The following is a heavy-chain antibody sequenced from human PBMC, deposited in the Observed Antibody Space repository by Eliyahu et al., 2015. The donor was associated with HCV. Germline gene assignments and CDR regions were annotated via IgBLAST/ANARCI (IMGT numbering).Heavy chain of an antibody. CDR2: VSHSGTT. J-gene: IGHJ1*01. CDR1: GESMSGPDYGPLYF. Sequence: QLQLQESGPGLVQPSETLSLTCTASGESMSGPDYGPLYFCGWIRQSPGKGLEWIGSVSHSGTTYYNPALKSRVTMSVDTSKKQFSLSLSSVTASDTAVYYCASHWRDRGLRYFDWSWGGQGTLVTVSS. CDR3: ASHWRDRGLRYFDWSW. V-gene: IGHV4-39*01. D-gene: IGHD3-9*01.